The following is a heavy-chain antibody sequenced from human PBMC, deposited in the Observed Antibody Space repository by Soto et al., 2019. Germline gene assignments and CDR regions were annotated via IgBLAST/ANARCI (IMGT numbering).Heavy chain of an antibody. V-gene: IGHV1-69*02. CDR1: GGTFSSYT. CDR2: IIPILAIA. CDR3: PTGGNYYYYYMDV. Sequence: QVQLVQSGAEVKKPGSSVKVYCKASGGTFSSYTISWVRQAPGQGLEWMGRIIPILAIANYAQKFQGRVTITADKSTSTAYMELSSLTSADTAVYYCPTGGNYYYYYMDVWSKGSTGTVSS. J-gene: IGHJ6*03. D-gene: IGHD3-16*01.